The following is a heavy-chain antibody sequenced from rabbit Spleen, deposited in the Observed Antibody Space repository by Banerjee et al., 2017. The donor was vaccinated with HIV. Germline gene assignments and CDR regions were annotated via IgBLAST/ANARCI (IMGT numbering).Heavy chain of an antibody. CDR3: ARDTGSSFSSYGMDL. CDR2: INTSGGGT. D-gene: IGHD8-1*01. J-gene: IGHJ6*01. V-gene: IGHV1S45*01. Sequence: QEQLEESGGDLVKPEGSLTLTCTASGFSFSNKYVMCWVRQAPGRGLEWIACINTSGGGTVYANWAKGRFTISKTSSTTVTLQMTSLTAADTATYFCARDTGSSFSSYGMDLWGPGTLVTVS. CDR1: GFSFSNKYV.